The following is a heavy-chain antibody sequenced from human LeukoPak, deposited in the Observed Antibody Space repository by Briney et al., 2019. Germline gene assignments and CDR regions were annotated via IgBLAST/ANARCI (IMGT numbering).Heavy chain of an antibody. D-gene: IGHD3-16*02. V-gene: IGHV4-34*01. Sequence: SETLSLTCTVSGGSISSYYWSWIRQPPGKGLEWIGEINHSGSTNYNPSLKSRVTISVDTSKNQFSLKLSSVTAADTAVCYCARARIMITFGGVIVPNYFDYWGQGTLVTVSS. CDR1: GGSISSYY. J-gene: IGHJ4*02. CDR3: ARARIMITFGGVIVPNYFDY. CDR2: INHSGST.